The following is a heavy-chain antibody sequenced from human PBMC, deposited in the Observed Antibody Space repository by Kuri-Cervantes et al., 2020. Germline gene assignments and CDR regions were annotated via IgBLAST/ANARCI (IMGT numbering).Heavy chain of an antibody. V-gene: IGHV3-7*01. CDR2: INQDGSAK. D-gene: IGHD4-11*01. J-gene: IGHJ4*02. Sequence: GGSLRLSCAASGFTFSSYETNWVRQAPGKGLEWVANINQDGSAKNYVDSVQGRFTISRDNAKNSPYLQMNSLRAEDTAVYYCAKDSYSKGDYWGQGILVTVSS. CDR1: GFTFSSYE. CDR3: AKDSYSKGDY.